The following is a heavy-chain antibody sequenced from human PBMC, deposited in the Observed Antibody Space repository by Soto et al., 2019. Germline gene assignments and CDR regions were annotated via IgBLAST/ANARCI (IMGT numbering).Heavy chain of an antibody. CDR1: VFTFSSYS. CDR3: ARDGIAARGAYYYYYYMDA. Sequence: PGGSLRLSCAASVFTFSSYSMNWVRQAPGKGLEWVSYISSSSSTIYYADSVKGRFTISRDNAKNSLYLQMNSLRAEDTAVYYCARDGIAARGAYYYYYYMDAWGKGTTVTVSS. CDR2: ISSSSSTI. V-gene: IGHV3-48*01. D-gene: IGHD6-6*01. J-gene: IGHJ6*03.